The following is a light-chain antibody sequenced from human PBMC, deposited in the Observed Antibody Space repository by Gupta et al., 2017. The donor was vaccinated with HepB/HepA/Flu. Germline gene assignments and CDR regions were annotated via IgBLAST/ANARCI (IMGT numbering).Light chain of an antibody. CDR1: QSVSSY. J-gene: IGKJ4*01. CDR2: DAS. CDR3: QQRSTWPLT. V-gene: IGKV3-11*01. Sequence: EIVLPHSPATLSLSPGERATLSCRASQSVSSYLAWYQQKPGQAPRLLIYDASNRATGLPARFSGSGSGTDFTLTISSLEPEDFAVYYCQQRSTWPLTFGGGTKVEIK.